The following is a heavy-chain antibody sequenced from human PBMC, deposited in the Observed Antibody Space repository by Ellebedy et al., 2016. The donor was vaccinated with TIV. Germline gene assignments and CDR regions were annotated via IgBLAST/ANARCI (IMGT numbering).Heavy chain of an antibody. CDR1: GFTFSNYG. D-gene: IGHD6-19*01. Sequence: GESLKISXAATGFTFSNYGMSWVRQAPGKGLEWVSAISGTGDKTYYRDSVKGRFTISRDNSKNTLYLQMNSLRAEDTAEYFCASHGGGTGWYGYWGQGTLVTVSS. CDR2: ISGTGDKT. CDR3: ASHGGGTGWYGY. J-gene: IGHJ4*02. V-gene: IGHV3-23*01.